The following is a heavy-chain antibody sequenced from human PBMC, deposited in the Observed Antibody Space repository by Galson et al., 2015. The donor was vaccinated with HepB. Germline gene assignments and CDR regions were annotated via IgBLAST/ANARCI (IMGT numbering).Heavy chain of an antibody. CDR2: IYYSGST. D-gene: IGHD2-15*01. V-gene: IGHV4-39*01. CDR1: GGSISSSSYY. Sequence: ETLSLTCTVSGGSISSSSYYWGWIRQPPGKGLEWIGSIYYSGSTYYNPSLKSRVTISVDTSKNQFSLKLSSVTAADTAVYYCAGRDSGGNRDYWGQGTLVTVSS. CDR3: AGRDSGGNRDY. J-gene: IGHJ4*02.